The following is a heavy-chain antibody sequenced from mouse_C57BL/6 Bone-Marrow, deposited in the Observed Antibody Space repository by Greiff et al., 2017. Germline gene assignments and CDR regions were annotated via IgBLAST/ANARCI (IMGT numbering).Heavy chain of an antibody. V-gene: IGHV1-82*01. CDR2: IYPGDGDT. CDR3: ARSFYYGNY. Sequence: QVQLTESGPELVKPGASVKISCKASGYAFSISWMNWVKQRHGKGLEWIGRIYPGDGDTNYNGKFKGKATLTADKSSSTAYMQLSSLTSEDSAVYFCARSFYYGNYWGQGTTLTVSS. J-gene: IGHJ2*01. CDR1: GYAFSISW. D-gene: IGHD2-1*01.